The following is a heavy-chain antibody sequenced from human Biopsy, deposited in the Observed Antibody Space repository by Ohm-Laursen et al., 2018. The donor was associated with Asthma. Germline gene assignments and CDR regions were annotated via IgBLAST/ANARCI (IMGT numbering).Heavy chain of an antibody. CDR1: GFTFSSYG. CDR3: AREGGDYLSGYYYYYGMDV. Sequence: RSLRLSCAASGFTFSSYGMHWVRQAPGKGLEWVAVISYDGSNKYYADSVKGRFTISRDNSKNTLYLQMNSLRAEDTAVYYCAREGGDYLSGYYYYYGMDVWGQGTMVTVSS. CDR2: ISYDGSNK. D-gene: IGHD4-17*01. J-gene: IGHJ6*02. V-gene: IGHV3-30*03.